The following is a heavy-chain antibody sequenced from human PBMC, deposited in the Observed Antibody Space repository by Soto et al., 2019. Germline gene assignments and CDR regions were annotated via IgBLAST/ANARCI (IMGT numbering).Heavy chain of an antibody. V-gene: IGHV3-23*01. CDR1: GLTLRSYA. J-gene: IGHJ5*02. CDR2: ISGRSGVP. CDR3: AKGGPFTGGFDP. D-gene: IGHD3-16*01. Sequence: QPGGSLRLSCAGSGLTLRSYAMTWIRQTPEKGLEWVSTISGRSGVPSYADSVNGRFTVSRDNSKNTLYLQMNSLRPDDTAIYYCAKGGPFTGGFDPWGQGTLVTVSS.